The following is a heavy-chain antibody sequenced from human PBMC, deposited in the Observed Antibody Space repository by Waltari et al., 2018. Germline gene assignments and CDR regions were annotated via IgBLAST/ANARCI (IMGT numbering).Heavy chain of an antibody. D-gene: IGHD2-2*01. J-gene: IGHJ6*03. V-gene: IGHV4-4*07. CDR2: IYTSGST. CDR1: GGSISSYY. CDR3: AREGYCSSTSCYRSYYYYMDV. Sequence: QVQLQESGPGLVKPSETLSLTCTVSGGSISSYYWSWIRQPAGKGLEWIGRIYTSGSTNYTPSLKSRVTMSVDTSKNQFSLKLSSVTAADTAVYYCAREGYCSSTSCYRSYYYYMDVWGKGTTVTISS.